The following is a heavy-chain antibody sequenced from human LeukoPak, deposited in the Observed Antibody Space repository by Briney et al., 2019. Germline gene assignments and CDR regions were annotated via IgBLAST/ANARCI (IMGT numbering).Heavy chain of an antibody. CDR2: ISNTGTYT. Sequence: GGSLRLSCAASGFTLSTNSMNWVRQAPGKGLEWVSSISNTGTYTHYADSVKGRFTISRDNSKNTLYLQMNSLRAEDTAVYYCGRDGSGYSSGWYYFDYWGQGTLVTVSS. V-gene: IGHV3-21*01. CDR1: GFTLSTNS. D-gene: IGHD6-19*01. J-gene: IGHJ4*02. CDR3: GRDGSGYSSGWYYFDY.